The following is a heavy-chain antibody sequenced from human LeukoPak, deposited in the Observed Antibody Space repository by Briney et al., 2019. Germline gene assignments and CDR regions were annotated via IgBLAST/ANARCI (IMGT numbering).Heavy chain of an antibody. D-gene: IGHD2-8*02. CDR1: GYTFTSYC. CDR2: MNPNSGNT. V-gene: IGHV1-8*03. Sequence: ASVKVSCKASGYTFTSYCIHWVRQATGQGLEWMGWMNPNSGNTGYAQKFQGRVTITRNTSISTAYMELSSLRSEDTAVYYCARGSGYWYAFDIWGQGTMVTVSS. CDR3: ARGSGYWYAFDI. J-gene: IGHJ3*02.